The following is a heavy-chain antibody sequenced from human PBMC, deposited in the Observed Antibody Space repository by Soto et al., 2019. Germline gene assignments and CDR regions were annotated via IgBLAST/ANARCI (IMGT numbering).Heavy chain of an antibody. CDR2: ISSSSSTI. D-gene: IGHD6-19*01. J-gene: IGHJ5*01. V-gene: IGHV3-48*02. Sequence: PGGSLILSCASYGFTFIIYPMKWVPQAPGKGLEWVSYISSSSSTIYYADSVKGRFTISRDNAKNSLYLQMNSLRDEDTAVYYCARDLSPRFGYSSGWFDYWGQGT. CDR1: GFTFIIYP. CDR3: ARDLSPRFGYSSGWFDY.